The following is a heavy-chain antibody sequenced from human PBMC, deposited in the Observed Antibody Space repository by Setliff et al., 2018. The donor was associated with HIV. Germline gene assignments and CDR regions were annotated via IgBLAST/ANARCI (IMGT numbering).Heavy chain of an antibody. J-gene: IGHJ5*02. CDR1: GGSLISDIYY. D-gene: IGHD3-10*01. CDR2: NFYNGSA. Sequence: PSETLSLTCTVSGGSLISDIYYWGWIRQPRGKELEWIGNNFYNGSAYYNPSLKSRVTISVDTSKNQFTLRLNSVPAAVTAIYSCARRTLRLFRYGNIYFDPWGRGTLVTVSS. V-gene: IGHV4-39*01. CDR3: ARRTLRLFRYGNIYFDP.